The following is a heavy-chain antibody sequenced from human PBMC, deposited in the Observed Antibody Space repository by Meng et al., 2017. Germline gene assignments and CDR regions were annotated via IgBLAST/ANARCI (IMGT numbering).Heavy chain of an antibody. CDR2: IHYSGST. V-gene: IGHV4-59*01. CDR3: ARGEYYYGSGLHYYYGMDV. D-gene: IGHD3-10*01. CDR1: GGSISSYY. J-gene: IGHJ6*02. Sequence: GSLRLSCTVSGGSISSYYWSWIRQPTGKGLERIGYIHYSGSTNYNPSLKSRVTISVDTSKNQFSLKLSSVTAADTAVYYCARGEYYYGSGLHYYYGMDVWGQGTTVTVSS.